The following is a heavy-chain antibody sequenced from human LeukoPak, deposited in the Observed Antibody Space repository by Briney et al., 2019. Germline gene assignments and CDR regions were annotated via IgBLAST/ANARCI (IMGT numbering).Heavy chain of an antibody. CDR1: GFTFSSYW. Sequence: AGGSLTLSCAASGFTFSSYWMHWVRQAPGKGLVWVSRINSDGSSTSYADSVKGRFTISRDNAKNTLDLQMNSLRAEDTAVYYCARAQSLSSRNGMDVWGQGTTVTVSS. V-gene: IGHV3-74*01. CDR3: ARAQSLSSRNGMDV. D-gene: IGHD2/OR15-2a*01. CDR2: INSDGSST. J-gene: IGHJ6*02.